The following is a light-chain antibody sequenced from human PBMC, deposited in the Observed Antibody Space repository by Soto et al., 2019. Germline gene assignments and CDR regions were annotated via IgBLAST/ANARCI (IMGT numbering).Light chain of an antibody. CDR3: QQYNNWPPWT. CDR2: DAS. V-gene: IGKV3-15*01. J-gene: IGKJ1*01. CDR1: QSVSSN. Sequence: EIVMTQSPATLSVSPGERATLSCRASQSVSSNLAWYQQKPGQAPRLLIYDASIRATGIPARFSASWSGTEFTLTISSLQSEDCAVYDCQQYNNWPPWTFGQGTKVDIK.